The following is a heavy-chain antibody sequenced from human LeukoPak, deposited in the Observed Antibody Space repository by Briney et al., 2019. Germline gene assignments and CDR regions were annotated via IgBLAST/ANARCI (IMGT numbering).Heavy chain of an antibody. CDR3: ARDWEGAVDY. CDR1: GFAFNSYS. J-gene: IGHJ4*02. CDR2: ISSSGSTI. Sequence: AGGSLRLSCAASGFAFNSYSMSWVRQAPGKGLEWVSYISSSGSTIYYADSVKGRFTISRDNAKNSLYLQMNSLRAEDTAVYYCARDWEGAVDYWGQGTLVTVSS. D-gene: IGHD1-26*01. V-gene: IGHV3-48*04.